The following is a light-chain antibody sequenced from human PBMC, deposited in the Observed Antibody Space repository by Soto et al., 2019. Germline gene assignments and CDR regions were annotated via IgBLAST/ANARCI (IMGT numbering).Light chain of an antibody. Sequence: DTVLTQSPGILSLSPGERATLSCRTSQSIRSNYLAWYQQKAGQPPRLLIYGASNRAGGIPDRFSGSGSGTYFTLTISRLEPEDFAVYYCQQYGGSPRTFGQGTKLEIK. CDR2: GAS. J-gene: IGKJ2*01. CDR3: QQYGGSPRT. V-gene: IGKV3-20*01. CDR1: QSIRSNY.